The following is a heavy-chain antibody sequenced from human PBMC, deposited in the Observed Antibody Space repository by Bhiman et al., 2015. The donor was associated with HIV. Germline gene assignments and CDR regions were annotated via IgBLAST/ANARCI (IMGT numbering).Heavy chain of an antibody. D-gene: IGHD3-3*02. Sequence: EVQLVESGGGLVQPGGSLRLSCAASGFTFSSYEMNWVRQAPGKGLEWVSYISSSSTTIYYADSVKGRFTISRDNAKNSLYLQMNNLRAEDTAVYYCARDRAPFLEWLSQFDYWGQGTLVSVSS. J-gene: IGHJ4*02. V-gene: IGHV3-48*03. CDR2: ISSSSTTI. CDR1: GFTFSSYE. CDR3: ARDRAPFLEWLSQFDY.